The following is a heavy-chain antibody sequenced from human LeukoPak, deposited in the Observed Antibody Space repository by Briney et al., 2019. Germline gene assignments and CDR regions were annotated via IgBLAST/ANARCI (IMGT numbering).Heavy chain of an antibody. Sequence: SQTLFLTCTVSGGSISSGSYYWSWIRQPAGKGLEWIGRIYTSGSTNYNPSLKSRVTISVGTSKNQFSLKLSSVTAADTAVYYCARTMIVPEGAFDIWGQGTMVTVSS. CDR2: IYTSGST. CDR1: GGSISSGSYY. CDR3: ARTMIVPEGAFDI. V-gene: IGHV4-61*02. D-gene: IGHD3-22*01. J-gene: IGHJ3*02.